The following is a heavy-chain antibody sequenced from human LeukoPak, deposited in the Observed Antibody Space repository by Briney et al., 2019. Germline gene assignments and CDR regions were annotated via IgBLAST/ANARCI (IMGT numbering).Heavy chain of an antibody. CDR1: GFTFSSYW. D-gene: IGHD3-22*01. CDR2: INSDGSST. Sequence: GGSLRLSCAASGFTFSSYWMHWVRQAPGKGLVWVSRINSDGSSTSYADSVKGRFTISRDNAKNSLYLQMNSLRAEDTAVYYCARDHPVTMIVVVTATFDYWGQGTLVTVSS. CDR3: ARDHPVTMIVVVTATFDY. J-gene: IGHJ4*02. V-gene: IGHV3-74*01.